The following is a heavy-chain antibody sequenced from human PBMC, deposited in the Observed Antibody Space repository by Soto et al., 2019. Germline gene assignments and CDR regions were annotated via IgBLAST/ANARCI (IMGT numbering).Heavy chain of an antibody. CDR1: GGSISSSSYY. D-gene: IGHD6-13*01. CDR3: ARRPGAAAVAYNWFDP. J-gene: IGHJ5*02. V-gene: IGHV4-39*01. CDR2: IYYSGST. Sequence: SETLSLTCTVSGGSISSSSYYWGWIRQPPGKGLEWIGSIYYSGSTYYNPSLKSRVTISVDTSKNQFSLKLSSVTAADTAVYYCARRPGAAAVAYNWFDPWGQGTLVTSPQ.